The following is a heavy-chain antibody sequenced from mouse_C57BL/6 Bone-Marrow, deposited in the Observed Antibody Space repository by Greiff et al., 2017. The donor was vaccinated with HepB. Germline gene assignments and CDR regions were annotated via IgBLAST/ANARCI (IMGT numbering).Heavy chain of an antibody. CDR3: ASYYSNYDYAMDY. CDR1: GYTITGYW. D-gene: IGHD2-5*01. CDR2: ILPGSGST. J-gene: IGHJ4*01. V-gene: IGHV1-9*01. Sequence: VQLQQAGAELMKPGASVKLSCKASGYTITGYWRGWVKQRAGHGLEWIGEILPGSGSTNYNEKFKGKATFTADTSSNTAYMQLSSLTTEDSAIYYCASYYSNYDYAMDYWGQGTSVTVSS.